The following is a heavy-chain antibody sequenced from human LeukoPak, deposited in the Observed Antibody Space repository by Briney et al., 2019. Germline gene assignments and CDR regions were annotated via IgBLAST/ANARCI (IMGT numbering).Heavy chain of an antibody. CDR1: GGTFSSYA. J-gene: IGHJ6*03. CDR2: IIPIFGTA. V-gene: IGHV1-69*05. D-gene: IGHD2-21*02. Sequence: ASVKVSCKASGGTFSSYAISWVRPAPGQGLEWMGGIIPIFGTANYAQKFQGRVTITTDESTSTAYMELSSLRSEDTAVYYCARGVTLQYYYYYMDVWGKGTTVTVSS. CDR3: ARGVTLQYYYYYMDV.